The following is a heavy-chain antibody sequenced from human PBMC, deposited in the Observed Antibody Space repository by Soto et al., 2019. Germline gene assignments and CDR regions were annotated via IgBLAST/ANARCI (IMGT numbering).Heavy chain of an antibody. Sequence: GGSLRLSCAASGFTFSSYEMNWVRQAPGKGLEWVSYISSSGSTIYYADSAKGRFTISRDNAKNSLYLQMNSLRAEDTAVYYCARVGDVDTAPGDYYYGMDVWGQGTTVTVSS. V-gene: IGHV3-48*03. CDR1: GFTFSSYE. CDR3: ARVGDVDTAPGDYYYGMDV. CDR2: ISSSGSTI. D-gene: IGHD5-18*01. J-gene: IGHJ6*02.